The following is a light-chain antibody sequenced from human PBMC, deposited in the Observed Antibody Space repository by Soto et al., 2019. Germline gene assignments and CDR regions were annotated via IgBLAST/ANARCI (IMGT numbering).Light chain of an antibody. J-gene: IGLJ1*01. V-gene: IGLV2-23*01. Sequence: QSALTQPASVSGSPGQSITISCTGTSSDVGSYDLVSWYQHHPGKGPKLMIYEDSKRPSGVSSRFFGSKSGNTASLTISGLQADDEALYYCCSYSDNGSSLYVFGTGTKLTVL. CDR3: CSYSDNGSSLYV. CDR1: SSDVGSYDL. CDR2: EDS.